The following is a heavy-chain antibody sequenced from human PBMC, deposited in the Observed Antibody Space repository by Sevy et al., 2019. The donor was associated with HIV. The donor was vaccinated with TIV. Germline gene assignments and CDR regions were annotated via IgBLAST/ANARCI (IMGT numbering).Heavy chain of an antibody. V-gene: IGHV1-3*01. Sequence: ASVKVSCKASGYTFTHYAIHWVRQTPGQRLEWMGWINAANGNTKYSQKFQGRVTITRDTSASTAYMELSSLISEDTAISYCARALGTSVTTFDYWGQGTLVTVSS. J-gene: IGHJ4*02. CDR3: ARALGTSVTTFDY. CDR1: GYTFTHYA. CDR2: INAANGNT. D-gene: IGHD4-17*01.